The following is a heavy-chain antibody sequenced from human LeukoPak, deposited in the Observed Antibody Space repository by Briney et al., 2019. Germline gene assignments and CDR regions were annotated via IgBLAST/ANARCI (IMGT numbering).Heavy chain of an antibody. CDR2: ICSSSSNI. CDR1: GFTFSSYT. V-gene: IGHV3-21*01. Sequence: PGGSLRLSCAASGFTFSSYTMNWVRQAPGKGLEWVSFICSSSSNIYYADSVKGRFTISRDNAKNTLYLQMNSLTAEDTAVYYFARDRRTVTTNDYWGQGALVTVSS. D-gene: IGHD4-17*01. J-gene: IGHJ4*02. CDR3: ARDRRTVTTNDY.